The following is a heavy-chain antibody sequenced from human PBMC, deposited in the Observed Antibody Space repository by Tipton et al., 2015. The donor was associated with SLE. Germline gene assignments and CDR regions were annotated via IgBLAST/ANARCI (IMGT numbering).Heavy chain of an antibody. CDR3: ASPLGYCSSASCYTLVY. D-gene: IGHD2-2*02. Sequence: TLSLTCAVYGGSFSGYYWSWIRQPPGKGLEWIGEINHSGSTNYNPSLKSRVTISVDTSKNQFSLELNSVTAADTAVYYCASPLGYCSSASCYTLVYWGQGTLVTVTS. CDR1: GGSFSGYY. J-gene: IGHJ4*02. CDR2: INHSGST. V-gene: IGHV4-34*01.